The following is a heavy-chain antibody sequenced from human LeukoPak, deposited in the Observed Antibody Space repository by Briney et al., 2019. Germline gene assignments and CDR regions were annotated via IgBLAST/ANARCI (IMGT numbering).Heavy chain of an antibody. CDR3: AKDLRPDGMYDVDH. CDR2: ISGSGGST. V-gene: IGHV3-23*01. Sequence: GGSLRLSCAAYGFTFSSYAMSWVRQAPGKGLEWVSGISGSGGSTYYADSVKGRFTISRDNSKNTLYLQMDSLRVEDTAVYYCAKDLRPDGMYDVDHWGQGTLVTVSS. D-gene: IGHD3-3*01. J-gene: IGHJ4*02. CDR1: GFTFSSYA.